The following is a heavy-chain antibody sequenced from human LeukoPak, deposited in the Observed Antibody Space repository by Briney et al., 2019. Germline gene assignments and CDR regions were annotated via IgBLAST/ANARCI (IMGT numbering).Heavy chain of an antibody. D-gene: IGHD2-21*02. J-gene: IGHJ1*01. V-gene: IGHV3-7*01. Sequence: GGSLRLSCAVSGFTFSSYWMYWVRQAPGKGLEWVANIKQDGSEIYYVDSVKGRFTISRDNAQSSMYLQMNSLRVEDTAVYYCTSWGDTTAEYFQRWGQGTLVTVSS. CDR1: GFTFSSYW. CDR2: IKQDGSEI. CDR3: TSWGDTTAEYFQR.